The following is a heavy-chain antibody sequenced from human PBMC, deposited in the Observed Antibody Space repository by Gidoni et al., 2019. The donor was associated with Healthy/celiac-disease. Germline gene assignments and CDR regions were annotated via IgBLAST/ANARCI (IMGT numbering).Heavy chain of an antibody. CDR1: GGTFSSYA. Sequence: QVQLVQSGAEVEKPGSSVKVSCQASGGTFSSYAFSWVRQAPGQGLEGMGGIIPIFGTANDAQKFQGRVTITADESTSTAYMELSSLRSEDTAVYYCARGGDELGYCSGGSCYSLDYWGQGTLVTVSS. CDR3: ARGGDELGYCSGGSCYSLDY. V-gene: IGHV1-69*01. D-gene: IGHD2-15*01. J-gene: IGHJ4*02. CDR2: IIPIFGTA.